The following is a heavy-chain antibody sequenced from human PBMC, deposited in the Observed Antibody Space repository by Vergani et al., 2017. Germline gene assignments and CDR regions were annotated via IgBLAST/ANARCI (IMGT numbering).Heavy chain of an antibody. Sequence: QVQLQESGPGLVKPSETLSLTCTVSGGSISSYYWSWIRQPAGKGLEWIGRIYTSGSTNYNPSLKSRVTMSVDTSKNQFSLKLSSVTAADTAVYYCARIAVAGHLTPKGRYYYYYRDVWGKGP. CDR2: IYTSGST. V-gene: IGHV4-4*07. J-gene: IGHJ6*03. CDR3: ARIAVAGHLTPKGRYYYYYRDV. D-gene: IGHD6-19*01. CDR1: GGSISSYY.